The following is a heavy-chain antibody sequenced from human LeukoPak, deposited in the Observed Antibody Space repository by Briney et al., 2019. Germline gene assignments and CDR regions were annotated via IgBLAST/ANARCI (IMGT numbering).Heavy chain of an antibody. CDR3: ARDSGIAARKGAYYFDY. V-gene: IGHV1-3*01. Sequence: ASVKVSCKASGYTFTSYAMHWVRQAPGQRLEWMGWINAGNGNTKYSQKFQGRVTITRDTSASTAYMELSSLRSEDTAVYYCARDSGIAARKGAYYFDYWGQGTLVTVSS. D-gene: IGHD6-6*01. CDR1: GYTFTSYA. CDR2: INAGNGNT. J-gene: IGHJ4*02.